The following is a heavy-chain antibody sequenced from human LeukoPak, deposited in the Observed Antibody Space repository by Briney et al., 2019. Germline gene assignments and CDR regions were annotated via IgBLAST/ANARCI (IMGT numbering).Heavy chain of an antibody. Sequence: GGSLRLSCTASGCIFGDYAMNWVRQAPGKGLEWVGFIRSKAYGGTTEYAASVKGRFTISRDDSKSIAYLQVNSLKTEDTAVYYCSRSGAGRDYPDYWGQGTLVTVSS. D-gene: IGHD6-13*01. V-gene: IGHV3-49*04. J-gene: IGHJ4*02. CDR2: IRSKAYGGTT. CDR3: SRSGAGRDYPDY. CDR1: GCIFGDYA.